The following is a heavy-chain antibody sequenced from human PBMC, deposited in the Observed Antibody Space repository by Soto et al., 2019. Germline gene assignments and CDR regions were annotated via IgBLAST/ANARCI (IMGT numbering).Heavy chain of an antibody. V-gene: IGHV4-59*01. CDR3: ARVPAAGLPAAIYWFDP. J-gene: IGHJ5*02. Sequence: SQTLSLTCTVSGGSISSYYWSWIRQPPGKGLEWIGYIYYSGSTNYNPSLKSRVTISVDTSKNQFSLKLSSVTAADTAVYYCARVPAAGLPAAIYWFDPWGQGTLVTVSS. CDR2: IYYSGST. D-gene: IGHD2-2*02. CDR1: GGSISSYY.